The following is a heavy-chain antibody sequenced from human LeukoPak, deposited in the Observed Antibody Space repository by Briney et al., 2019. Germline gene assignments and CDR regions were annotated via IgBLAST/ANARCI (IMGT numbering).Heavy chain of an antibody. J-gene: IGHJ4*02. Sequence: GASVKVSCKASGYTFTSYAMHWVRQAPGQRLEWMGWINAGSGNTKYSQKFQGRVTITRDTSASTAYMELSSLRSEDTAVYYCAASGIAASPFDYWGQGTLVTVSS. CDR2: INAGSGNT. D-gene: IGHD6-6*01. V-gene: IGHV1-3*01. CDR1: GYTFTSYA. CDR3: AASGIAASPFDY.